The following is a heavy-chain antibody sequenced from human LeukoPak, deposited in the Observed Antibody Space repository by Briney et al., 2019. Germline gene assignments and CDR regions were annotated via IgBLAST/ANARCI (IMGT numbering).Heavy chain of an antibody. Sequence: SVKVSCKASGFTFTSSAMQWVRQARGQRLEWIGWIVVGSGNTDYAQKFQERVTITRDMSTSTAYMELSSLRSEDTAVYYCAADPDSSGWYGGGDYWGQGTLVTVSS. V-gene: IGHV1-58*02. CDR1: GFTFTSSA. D-gene: IGHD6-19*01. J-gene: IGHJ4*02. CDR3: AADPDSSGWYGGGDY. CDR2: IVVGSGNT.